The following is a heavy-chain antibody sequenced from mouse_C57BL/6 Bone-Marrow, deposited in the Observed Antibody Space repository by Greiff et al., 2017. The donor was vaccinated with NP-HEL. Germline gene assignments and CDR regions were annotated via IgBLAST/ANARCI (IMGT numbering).Heavy chain of an antibody. CDR1: GYTFTSYW. J-gene: IGHJ3*01. D-gene: IGHD2-14*01. Sequence: QVQLQQPGAELVKPGASVKLSCKASGYTFTSYWMHWVKQRPGQGLEWIGMIHPNSGSTNYNEKFKSKATLTVDKSSSTAYMQLSSLTSEDSAVYYCAREGVRRRFAYWGQGTLVTVSA. CDR3: AREGVRRRFAY. CDR2: IHPNSGST. V-gene: IGHV1-64*01.